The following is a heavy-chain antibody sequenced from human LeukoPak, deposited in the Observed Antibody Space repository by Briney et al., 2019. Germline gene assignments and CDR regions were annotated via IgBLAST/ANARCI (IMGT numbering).Heavy chain of an antibody. J-gene: IGHJ4*02. D-gene: IGHD6-13*01. CDR1: GFTFSSYG. CDR3: AKTLPQGVAAAGTDY. Sequence: GGSLRLSCAASGFTFSSYGMHWVRQAPGKGLEWVAFIRYDGSNKYYADSVKGRFTISRDNSKNTLYLQMNSLRAEDTAVYYCAKTLPQGVAAAGTDYWGQGTLVTVSS. CDR2: IRYDGSNK. V-gene: IGHV3-30*02.